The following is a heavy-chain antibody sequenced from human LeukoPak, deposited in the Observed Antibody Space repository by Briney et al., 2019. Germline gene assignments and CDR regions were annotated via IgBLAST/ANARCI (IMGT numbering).Heavy chain of an antibody. V-gene: IGHV1-46*01. Sequence: ASVKVSCKASGYTFTSYYMHWVRQAPGQGLEWMGIINPSGGSTSYAQKFQGRVTMTRDTSTSTVYMELSSLRSEDTAVYYCARDQDPPGTTGTTGNSYAFDIWGQGTMVTVSS. D-gene: IGHD1-1*01. J-gene: IGHJ3*02. CDR2: INPSGGST. CDR3: ARDQDPPGTTGTTGNSYAFDI. CDR1: GYTFTSYY.